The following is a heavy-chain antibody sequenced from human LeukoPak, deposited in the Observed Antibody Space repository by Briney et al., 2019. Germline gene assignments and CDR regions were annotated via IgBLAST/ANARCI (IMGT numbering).Heavy chain of an antibody. CDR3: AREGVVVAASPKRYYYYMDV. V-gene: IGHV3-20*04. J-gene: IGHJ6*03. Sequence: GRSLRLSCAASGFTVSSNYMSWVRQAPGKGLEWVSGINWNGGSTGYADSVKGRFTISRDNAKNSLYLQMNSLRAEDTALYYCAREGVVVAASPKRYYYYMDVWGKGTTVTVSS. CDR2: INWNGGST. D-gene: IGHD2-15*01. CDR1: GFTVSSNY.